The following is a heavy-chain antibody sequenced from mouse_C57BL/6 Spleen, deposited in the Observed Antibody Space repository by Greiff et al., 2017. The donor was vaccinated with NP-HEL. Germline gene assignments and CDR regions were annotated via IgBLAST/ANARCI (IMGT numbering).Heavy chain of an antibody. J-gene: IGHJ2*01. V-gene: IGHV1-55*01. CDR2: IYPGSGST. CDR1: GYTFTSYW. D-gene: IGHD1-1*01. CDR3: ARLYYGSSYGY. Sequence: QVQLQQPGAELVKPGASVKMSCKASGYTFTSYWITWVKQRPGQGLEWIGDIYPGSGSTNYNEKFKSKATLTVDTSASTASMQLSSLTSEDSAVYYCARLYYGSSYGYWGQGTTLTVSS.